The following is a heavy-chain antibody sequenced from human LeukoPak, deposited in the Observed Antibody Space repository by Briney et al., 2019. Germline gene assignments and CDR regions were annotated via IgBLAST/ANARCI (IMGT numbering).Heavy chain of an antibody. CDR1: GGSFSGYY. CDR2: INHSGST. J-gene: IGHJ3*02. CDR3: ARGRLTIFGVVITTSKGGHDAFDI. V-gene: IGHV4-34*01. Sequence: SETLSLTCAVYGGSFSGYYWSWIRQPPGKGLEWIGEINHSGSTNYNPSLKSRVTISVDTSKNQFSLKLSSVTAADTAVYYCARGRLTIFGVVITTSKGGHDAFDIWGQGTMVTVSS. D-gene: IGHD3-3*01.